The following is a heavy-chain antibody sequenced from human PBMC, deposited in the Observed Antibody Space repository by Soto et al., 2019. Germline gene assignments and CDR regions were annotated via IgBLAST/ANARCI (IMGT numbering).Heavy chain of an antibody. CDR1: GYTFTSFG. J-gene: IGHJ6*02. CDR3: ARNTDDVHYVWGSDDYGMDV. D-gene: IGHD3-16*01. V-gene: IGHV1-18*01. Sequence: QVQLVQSGGEVKKPGASVKVSCQAAGYTFTSFGITWVRQAPGQGLGWMGWSSINNGKTNYAQKFKGRVTMTTETSTNTAYMELRSLRADDTAVYYCARNTDDVHYVWGSDDYGMDVWGQGSTVTVSS. CDR2: SSINNGKT.